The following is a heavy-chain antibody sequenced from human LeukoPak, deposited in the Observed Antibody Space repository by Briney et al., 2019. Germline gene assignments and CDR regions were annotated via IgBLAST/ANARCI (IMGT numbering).Heavy chain of an antibody. Sequence: GGSLRLSCAASGFTFNSYAMSWVRQATGKGLEWVSGISGSGGSTYYADSVKGRFTISRDNSKNTLYLQMNSLRAEDTAVYYCAKGIRYFDPMGYWGQGTLVTVSS. J-gene: IGHJ4*02. CDR3: AKGIRYFDPMGY. D-gene: IGHD3-9*01. CDR2: ISGSGGST. V-gene: IGHV3-23*01. CDR1: GFTFNSYA.